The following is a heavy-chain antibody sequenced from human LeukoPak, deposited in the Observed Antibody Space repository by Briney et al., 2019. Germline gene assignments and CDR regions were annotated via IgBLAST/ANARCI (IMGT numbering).Heavy chain of an antibody. Sequence: GGSLRLSCAASGFHVRINYMSWVRQAPGKGLEWVSILYNNGGTDYADSVRGRFAISRDNSKNTLYLQMNGLRVEDTAIYYCARDAGLDAFDIWGQGTMVGVSS. CDR1: GFHVRINY. CDR3: ARDAGLDAFDI. V-gene: IGHV3-66*01. D-gene: IGHD3-9*01. J-gene: IGHJ3*02. CDR2: LYNNGGT.